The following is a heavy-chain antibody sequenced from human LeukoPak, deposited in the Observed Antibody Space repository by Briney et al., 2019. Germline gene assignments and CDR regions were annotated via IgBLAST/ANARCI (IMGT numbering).Heavy chain of an antibody. CDR1: GFTFSSYG. CDR3: ARGGSYLSAFDI. J-gene: IGHJ3*02. V-gene: IGHV3-23*01. CDR2: ISGSGGST. Sequence: PGGSLRLSCTASGFTFSSYGMSWVRQAPGKGLDWVSAISGSGGSTYYADSVKGRFTISRDNSKNTLYLQMNSLRAEDTAVYYCARGGSYLSAFDIWGQGTMVTVSS. D-gene: IGHD1-26*01.